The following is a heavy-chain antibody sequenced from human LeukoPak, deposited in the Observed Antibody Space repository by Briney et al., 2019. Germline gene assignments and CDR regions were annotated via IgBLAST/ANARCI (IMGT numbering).Heavy chain of an antibody. Sequence: GGSLRLSCAASGFTFSGSAMHWVRQASGKGLECVGRIRSKANSYATAYAASVKGRFTISRDDSKNTAYLQMNRLKAEDTAVYYCTRHFDVVVVAATPEFDYWGQGTLVTVSS. V-gene: IGHV3-73*01. CDR1: GFTFSGSA. CDR2: IRSKANSYAT. D-gene: IGHD2-15*01. CDR3: TRHFDVVVVAATPEFDY. J-gene: IGHJ4*02.